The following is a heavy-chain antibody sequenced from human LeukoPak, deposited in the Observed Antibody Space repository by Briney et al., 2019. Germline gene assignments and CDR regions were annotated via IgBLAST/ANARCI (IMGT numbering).Heavy chain of an antibody. CDR1: GFTFSSYW. D-gene: IGHD1-26*01. V-gene: IGHV3-74*01. Sequence: GGSLRLSCAASGFTFSSYWMHWVRQAPGKGLVWVSRIKIDGSTTTYADSVKGRFTIFRDNAKNTLYLQMNSLRAEDTAVYHCARGQSGSYGIDYWGQGTLVTVSS. CDR2: IKIDGSTT. CDR3: ARGQSGSYGIDY. J-gene: IGHJ4*02.